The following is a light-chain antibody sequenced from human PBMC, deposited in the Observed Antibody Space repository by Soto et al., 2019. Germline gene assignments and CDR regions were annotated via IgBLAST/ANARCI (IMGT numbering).Light chain of an antibody. Sequence: EIVMTQSPATLSVSPGERATLSCRPSQSVSSNLAWYQQKPGQAPRLLIYGPSTRATGIPARFSGSGSGTEFTLTISSLQSEDFAVYYCQQFNSWPGTFGQGTKVEIK. CDR3: QQFNSWPGT. V-gene: IGKV3-15*01. CDR2: GPS. CDR1: QSVSSN. J-gene: IGKJ1*01.